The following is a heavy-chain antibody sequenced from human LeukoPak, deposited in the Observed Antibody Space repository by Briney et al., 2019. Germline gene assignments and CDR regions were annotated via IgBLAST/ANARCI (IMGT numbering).Heavy chain of an antibody. Sequence: PGRSLRLSCAASGFTFSSYAMHWVRQAPGKGLEWVAVISYDGSNKYYADSVKGRFTISRDNSKNTLYLQMNSLRAEDTAVYYCARDQLYYYDSSGYSDAFDIWGQGTMVTVSS. V-gene: IGHV3-30*04. J-gene: IGHJ3*02. D-gene: IGHD3-22*01. CDR2: ISYDGSNK. CDR1: GFTFSSYA. CDR3: ARDQLYYYDSSGYSDAFDI.